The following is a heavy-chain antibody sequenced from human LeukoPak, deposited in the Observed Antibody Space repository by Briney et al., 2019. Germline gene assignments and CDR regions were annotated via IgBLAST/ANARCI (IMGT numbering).Heavy chain of an antibody. CDR3: ARDSGGFGELLEGYFDY. CDR2: MWYDGSNK. D-gene: IGHD3-10*01. Sequence: GGSLRLSCAASGFTFSSYGMHWVRQAPGKGLEWVAVMWYDGSNKYYADSVKGRFTISRDNSKNTLYLQMNSLRAEDTAVYYCARDSGGFGELLEGYFDYWGQGTLVTVSS. J-gene: IGHJ4*02. V-gene: IGHV3-33*01. CDR1: GFTFSSYG.